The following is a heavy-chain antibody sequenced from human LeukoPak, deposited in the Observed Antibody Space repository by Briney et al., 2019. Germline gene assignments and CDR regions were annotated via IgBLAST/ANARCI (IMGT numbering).Heavy chain of an antibody. D-gene: IGHD1-26*01. V-gene: IGHV4-34*01. CDR2: INHSGST. CDR3: AQGYYNRPLDY. CDR1: GGSFSGYY. J-gene: IGHJ4*02. Sequence: PSETLSLTCAVYGGSFSGYYWSWIRQPPGKGLEWIGEINHSGSTNYNPSLKSRVTISVDTSKNQFSLKLSSVTAADTAVYYCAQGYYNRPLDYWGQGTLVTVSS.